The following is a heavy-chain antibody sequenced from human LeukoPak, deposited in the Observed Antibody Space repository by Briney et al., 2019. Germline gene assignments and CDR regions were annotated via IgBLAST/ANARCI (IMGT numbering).Heavy chain of an antibody. CDR3: ARDRHYYDTSGYYLRGGFDY. Sequence: SETLSLTCTVSGYSISSGYYWGWIRQPPGKGLEWIGTIYHSGSTNYNPSLKSRVTISVDKSKNQFSLKLRSVTAADTAVYYCARDRHYYDTSGYYLRGGFDYWGQGTLVTVSS. CDR2: IYHSGST. J-gene: IGHJ4*02. CDR1: GYSISSGYY. D-gene: IGHD3-22*01. V-gene: IGHV4-38-2*02.